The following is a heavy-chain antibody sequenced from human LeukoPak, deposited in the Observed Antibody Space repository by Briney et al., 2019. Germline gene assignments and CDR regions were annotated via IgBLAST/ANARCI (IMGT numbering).Heavy chain of an antibody. CDR1: GGTFSSYA. Sequence: ASVTVSCKASGGTFSSYAISWVRQAPGQGLEWMGGIIPIFGTANYAQKFQGRVTITTDESTSTAYMELSSLRSEDTAVYYCARDNGWLELDYWGQGTLVTVSS. V-gene: IGHV1-69*05. CDR3: ARDNGWLELDY. CDR2: IIPIFGTA. D-gene: IGHD6-19*01. J-gene: IGHJ4*02.